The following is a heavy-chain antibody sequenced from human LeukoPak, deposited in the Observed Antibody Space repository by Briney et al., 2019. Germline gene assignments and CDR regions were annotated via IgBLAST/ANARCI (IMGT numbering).Heavy chain of an antibody. CDR1: GGSISGYY. CDR3: AQIRPSTYYDSSGSFDY. Sequence: SETLSLTCTVSGGSISGYYWSWIRQPPGKGLEWIGYIYYGGSTNYNSSLKSRVTISVDTSKNQISLKLSSVTAADTAVYYCAQIRPSTYYDSSGSFDYWGQGTLVTVSS. CDR2: IYYGGST. J-gene: IGHJ4*02. D-gene: IGHD3-22*01. V-gene: IGHV4-59*08.